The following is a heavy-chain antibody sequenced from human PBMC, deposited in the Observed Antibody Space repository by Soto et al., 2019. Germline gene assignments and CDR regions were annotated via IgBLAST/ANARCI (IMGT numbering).Heavy chain of an antibody. D-gene: IGHD3-9*01. V-gene: IGHV3-7*01. Sequence: ESGGGLVQPGGSLRLSCAASGFSFSNYWLTWVRQAPGKGLEWVANIKQDGSEKYYVDSVKGRFTISRDNAKNSLYLQMNSLRAEDTAMYYCARGQIPRYYATAFDVWGQGTMVTVSS. CDR3: ARGQIPRYYATAFDV. CDR2: IKQDGSEK. CDR1: GFSFSNYW. J-gene: IGHJ3*01.